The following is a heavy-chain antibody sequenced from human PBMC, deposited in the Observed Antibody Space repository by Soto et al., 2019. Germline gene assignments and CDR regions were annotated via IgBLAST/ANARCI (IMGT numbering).Heavy chain of an antibody. V-gene: IGHV1-58*02. J-gene: IGHJ3*02. Sequence: ASVKVSCKASGFTFTSSTMKWVGQARGQRLEWIGWIVLSRGNTNYAQKFQGRVTITRDKSTSTAYMELSSLRSEDTAGYYCAADPGFCGDYDGAAFDIWGQGTLVTVSS. CDR2: IVLSRGNT. D-gene: IGHD4-17*01. CDR1: GFTFTSST. CDR3: AADPGFCGDYDGAAFDI.